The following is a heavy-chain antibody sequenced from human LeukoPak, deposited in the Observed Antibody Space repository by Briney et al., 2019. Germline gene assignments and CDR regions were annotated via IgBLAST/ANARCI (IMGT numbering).Heavy chain of an antibody. CDR1: GYSISSGYY. J-gene: IGHJ3*02. D-gene: IGHD3-10*01. Sequence: SGTLSLTCTVSGYSISSGYYWGWIRQPPGKGLEWIGSIYHSGSTYYNPSLKSRVTISVDTSKNQFSLKLSSVTAADTAVYYCARDRSPEFTPDAFDIWGQGTMVTVSS. CDR3: ARDRSPEFTPDAFDI. CDR2: IYHSGST. V-gene: IGHV4-38-2*02.